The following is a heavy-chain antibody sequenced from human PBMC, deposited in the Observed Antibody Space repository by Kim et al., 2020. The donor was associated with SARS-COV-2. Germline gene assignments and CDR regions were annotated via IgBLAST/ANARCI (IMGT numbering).Heavy chain of an antibody. Sequence: ADSLKGRFTISRDNARNSLYLQMGSVRADDTAVYFCARGRTIGGEIPYFDYWGQGTLVAVST. J-gene: IGHJ4*02. V-gene: IGHV3-48*03. CDR3: ARGRTIGGEIPYFDY. D-gene: IGHD3-16*01.